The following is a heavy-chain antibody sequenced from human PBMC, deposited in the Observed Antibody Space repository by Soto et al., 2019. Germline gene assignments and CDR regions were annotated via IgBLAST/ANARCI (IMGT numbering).Heavy chain of an antibody. Sequence: EVQLLESGGGLVQPGGSLRLSCAASGFTFSSFAMSWVRQAPGKGLEWVSAISGSGGSTYYADSVKGRFTISRDNSKNTLYLQMNSLRADDTAVYYCANARYCSGGSCYPPNFDYWGQGTLVTVSS. V-gene: IGHV3-23*01. CDR1: GFTFSSFA. D-gene: IGHD2-15*01. CDR2: ISGSGGST. CDR3: ANARYCSGGSCYPPNFDY. J-gene: IGHJ4*02.